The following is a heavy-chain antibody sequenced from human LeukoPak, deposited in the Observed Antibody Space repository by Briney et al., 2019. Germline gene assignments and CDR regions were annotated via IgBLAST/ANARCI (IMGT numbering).Heavy chain of an antibody. Sequence: GGSLRLSCAASGFTFSNYWMHWVRQAPGKGLVWVSRINTDASSTSYADAAKGRFTISRDNAKNTLYLQMNSLRGEDTAVYYCARDRTWFGESRYNYYGPDVWGQGTTVTVSS. J-gene: IGHJ6*02. D-gene: IGHD3-10*01. CDR3: ARDRTWFGESRYNYYGPDV. CDR2: INTDASST. CDR1: GFTFSNYW. V-gene: IGHV3-74*01.